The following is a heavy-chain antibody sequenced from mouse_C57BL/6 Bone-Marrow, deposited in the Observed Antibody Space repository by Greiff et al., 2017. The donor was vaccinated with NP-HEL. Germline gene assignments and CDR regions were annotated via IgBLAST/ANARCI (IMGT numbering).Heavy chain of an antibody. CDR3: ARGGYYNGLFAY. D-gene: IGHD1-1*01. J-gene: IGHJ3*01. Sequence: QVQLQQPGAELVRPGTSVKLSCKASGYTFTSYWMHWVKQRPGQGLEWIGVIDPSDSYTNYNQKFKGKATLTVDTSSSTAYMQLSSLTTEDSAVYYCARGGYYNGLFAYWGQGTLVTVSA. CDR2: IDPSDSYT. CDR1: GYTFTSYW. V-gene: IGHV1-59*01.